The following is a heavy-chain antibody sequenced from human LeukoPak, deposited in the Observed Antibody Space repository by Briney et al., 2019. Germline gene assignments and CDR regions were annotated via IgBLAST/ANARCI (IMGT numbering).Heavy chain of an antibody. Sequence: PGASLRLSCAASGFTFTTYAMSWVRQAPGRGLEWVSAISGNFSYIYYAQSVRGRFTVSRDNSKNTLYLQMNSLRGEDPAVYYCAKAVASGRSFDYWAQGTMVTVSS. CDR2: ISGNFSYI. D-gene: IGHD6-19*01. J-gene: IGHJ4*02. CDR3: AKAVASGRSFDY. V-gene: IGHV3-23*01. CDR1: GFTFTTYA.